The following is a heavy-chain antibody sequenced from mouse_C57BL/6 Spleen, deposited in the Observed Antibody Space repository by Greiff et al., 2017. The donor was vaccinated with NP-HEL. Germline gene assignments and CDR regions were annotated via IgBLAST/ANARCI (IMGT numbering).Heavy chain of an antibody. V-gene: IGHV1-19*01. CDR3: ARSGYYGSPYYFDY. CDR2: INPYNGGT. CDR1: GYTFTDYY. D-gene: IGHD1-1*01. J-gene: IGHJ2*01. Sequence: VQLQQSGPVLVKPGASVKMSCKASGYTFTDYYMNWVKQSHGKSLEWIGVINPYNGGTSYNQKFKGKATLTVDKSSSTAYMELNSLTSEDSAVYYCARSGYYGSPYYFDYWGQGTTLTVSS.